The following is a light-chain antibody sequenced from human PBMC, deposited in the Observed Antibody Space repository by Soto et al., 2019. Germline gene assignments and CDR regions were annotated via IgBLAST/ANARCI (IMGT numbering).Light chain of an antibody. CDR1: QSISHY. CDR2: ATS. CDR3: QQSYSTPRT. Sequence: DLQMTQSPSSLSASVGDRVTITCRASQSISHYLTRYQQKPGKTPKLLIYATSSLQSGVPSRFGGSGSGTEFTLTTSSLQPEDFATYYCQQSYSTPRTFGQGTKVEIK. V-gene: IGKV1-39*01. J-gene: IGKJ1*01.